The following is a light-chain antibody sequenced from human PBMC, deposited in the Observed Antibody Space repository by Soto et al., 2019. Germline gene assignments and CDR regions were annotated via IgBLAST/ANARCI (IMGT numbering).Light chain of an antibody. CDR2: GAS. CDR3: QQYNNWPYT. J-gene: IGKJ2*01. CDR1: QGVSSN. Sequence: VMTQSPGTLSVSPGERATLSCRASQGVSSNLAWYRQKPGQAPGPLMYGASTRPIGIPPRFSGSGSGTEFTLTISSLQSEDYAIYYCQQYNNWPYTFGRGTILEI. V-gene: IGKV3-15*01.